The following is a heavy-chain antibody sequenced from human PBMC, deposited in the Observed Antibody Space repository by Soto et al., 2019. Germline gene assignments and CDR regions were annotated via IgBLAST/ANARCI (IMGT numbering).Heavy chain of an antibody. CDR2: IRSKAYGGTT. J-gene: IGHJ4*02. CDR1: GCTFGDYA. CDR3: TRVSGSYQRDFDY. V-gene: IGHV3-49*03. Sequence: GALILSCTAAGCTFGDYAMSWFRQAPGKGLEWVGFIRSKAYGGTTEYAASVKGRFTISRDDSKSIAYLQMNSLKTEDTAVYYCTRVSGSYQRDFDYWGQGTLVTVS. D-gene: IGHD1-26*01.